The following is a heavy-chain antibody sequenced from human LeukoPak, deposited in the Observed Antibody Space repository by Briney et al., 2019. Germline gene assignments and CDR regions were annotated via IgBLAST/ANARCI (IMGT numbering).Heavy chain of an antibody. CDR1: AFTFSSYS. CDR2: ISSSSSTI. Sequence: GGSLRLSCAASAFTFSSYSMNWVRQAPGKGLEWVSYISSSSSTIYYADSVKGRFTISRDNSKNTLYLQMNSLRAEDTAVYYCAKASGYSGYDDYFDYWGQGTLVTVSS. J-gene: IGHJ4*02. D-gene: IGHD5-12*01. CDR3: AKASGYSGYDDYFDY. V-gene: IGHV3-48*01.